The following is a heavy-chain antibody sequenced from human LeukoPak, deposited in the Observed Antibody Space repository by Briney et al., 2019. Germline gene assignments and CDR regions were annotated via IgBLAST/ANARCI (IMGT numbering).Heavy chain of an antibody. Sequence: SETLSLTCTVSGGSISSYYWSWIRQPPGKGLEWIGYIYYSGSTNYNPSLKSRVTISVDTSKNQFSLKLSSVTAADTAVYYCARVRAVSLGRGSQGAFDIWGQGTMVTVSS. CDR2: IYYSGST. CDR1: GGSISSYY. V-gene: IGHV4-59*12. J-gene: IGHJ3*02. D-gene: IGHD1-26*01. CDR3: ARVRAVSLGRGSQGAFDI.